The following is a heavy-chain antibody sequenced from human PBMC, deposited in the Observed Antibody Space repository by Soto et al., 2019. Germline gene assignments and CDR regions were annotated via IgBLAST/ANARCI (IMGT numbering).Heavy chain of an antibody. J-gene: IGHJ4*02. CDR1: GYTFTSYY. CDR2: INPNDGGT. D-gene: IGHD3-10*01. Sequence: GASVKVSCKASGYTFTSYYMHWVRQAPGQGLEWMGIINPNDGGTNYAQKFQGRVTMTRDTSTSTVYMELSSLRSEDTALYYCARGSGSGSYCEHWGQGTLVT. V-gene: IGHV1-46*01. CDR3: ARGSGSGSYCEH.